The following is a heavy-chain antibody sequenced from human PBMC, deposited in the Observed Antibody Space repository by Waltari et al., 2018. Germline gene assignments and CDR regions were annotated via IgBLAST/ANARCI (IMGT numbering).Heavy chain of an antibody. V-gene: IGHV4-59*01. CDR3: AGSGGNGDYDR. Sequence: QVQLQESGPGLVKPSETLSLTCTVSGDSMNNYYWTWIRQSPGKGLEWMGYIYYSGSTNSNPSLGSGVTRSIKPSKHQFALKLSSVTAADTAVYYCAGSGGNGDYDRWGQGTQVTVSS. D-gene: IGHD4-17*01. CDR2: IYYSGST. J-gene: IGHJ5*02. CDR1: GDSMNNYY.